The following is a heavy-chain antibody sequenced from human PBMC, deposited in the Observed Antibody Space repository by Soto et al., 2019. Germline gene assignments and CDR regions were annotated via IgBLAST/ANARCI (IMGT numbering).Heavy chain of an antibody. V-gene: IGHV3-7*03. J-gene: IGHJ4*02. CDR1: GFTFRDHW. Sequence: EVQLVESGGDLVQTGGSLRLSCAASGFTFRDHWLTWVRQAPGKGLEGVADISRDGSEKSYVDSVKGRFTISRDNAKHSLYPQMNDLRAEDTAVYFCARGRAHEYWGQGTLVTVSS. CDR3: ARGRAHEY. CDR2: ISRDGSEK.